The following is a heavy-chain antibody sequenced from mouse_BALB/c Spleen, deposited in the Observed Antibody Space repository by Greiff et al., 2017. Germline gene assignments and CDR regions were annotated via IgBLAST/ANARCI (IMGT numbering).Heavy chain of an antibody. Sequence: VQLQQSGPVLLQPGSSVQMSCKASGYTFPSYVMHWVKQKPGQGLEWIGYINPYNDGTKYNEKFKGKATLTSDKSSSTAYMELSSLTSEDYAVYYCERGGNDGGFAYWGQGTVVTV. CDR1: GYTFPSYV. V-gene: IGHV1-14*01. J-gene: IGHJ3*01. D-gene: IGHD1-1*01. CDR2: INPYNDGT. CDR3: ERGGNDGGFAY.